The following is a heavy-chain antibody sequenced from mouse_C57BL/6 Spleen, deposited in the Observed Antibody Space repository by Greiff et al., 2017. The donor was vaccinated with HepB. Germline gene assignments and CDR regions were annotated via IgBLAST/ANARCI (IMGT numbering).Heavy chain of an antibody. CDR1: GYSFTGYY. CDR2: INPSTGGT. D-gene: IGHD2-2*01. Sequence: EVQLQQSGPELVKPGASVKISCKASGYSFTGYYMNWVKQSPEKSLEWIGEINPSTGGTTYNQKFKAKATLTVDKSSSTAYMQLKSLTSEDSAVYYCARSGRGYDYAMDYWGQGTSVTVSS. J-gene: IGHJ4*01. V-gene: IGHV1-42*01. CDR3: ARSGRGYDYAMDY.